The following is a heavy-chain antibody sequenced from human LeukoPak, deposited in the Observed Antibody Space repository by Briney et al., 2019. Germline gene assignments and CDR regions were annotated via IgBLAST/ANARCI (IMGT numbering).Heavy chain of an antibody. CDR2: INESETT. D-gene: IGHD2-15*01. J-gene: IGHJ3*01. CDR3: VRHSPLVAATVAFDF. CDR1: GGSFSGYS. V-gene: IGHV4-34*01. Sequence: SETLSLTCAVYGGSFSGYSWIWNRQPPGEGLEWIGEINESETTNYKSSLKSRVTISVDTSKRQLSLKLTSVTAADTAVYYCVRHSPLVAATVAFDFWGQGTVITVSS.